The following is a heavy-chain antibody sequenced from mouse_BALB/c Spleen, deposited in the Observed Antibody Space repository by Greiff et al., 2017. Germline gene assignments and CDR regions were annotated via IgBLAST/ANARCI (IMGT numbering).Heavy chain of an antibody. J-gene: IGHJ1*01. CDR2: ISSGSSTI. V-gene: IGHV5-17*02. CDR1: GFTFSSFG. CDR3: ARSGPSYWYFDV. D-gene: IGHD3-1*01. Sequence: EVQLVESGGGLVQPGGSRKLSCAASGFTFSSFGMHWVRQAPEKGLEWVAYISSGSSTIYYADTVKGRFTISRDNPKNTLFLQMTSLRSEDTAMYYCARSGPSYWYFDVWGAGTTVTVSS.